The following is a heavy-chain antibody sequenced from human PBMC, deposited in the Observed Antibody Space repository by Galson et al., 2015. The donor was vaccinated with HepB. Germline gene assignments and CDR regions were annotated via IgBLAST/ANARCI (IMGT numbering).Heavy chain of an antibody. J-gene: IGHJ4*02. CDR1: GYRFTGYW. V-gene: IGHV5-51*03. Sequence: QSGAEVKKPGESLKISCKGFGYRFTGYWIGWVRQMPGKGLEWMAIIYPGDSDTRYSPSFQGQVTISADKSISTAYLQWSSLKASDTAMYYCARILELRILDYWGQGTLVTVSS. D-gene: IGHD1-7*01. CDR2: IYPGDSDT. CDR3: ARILELRILDY.